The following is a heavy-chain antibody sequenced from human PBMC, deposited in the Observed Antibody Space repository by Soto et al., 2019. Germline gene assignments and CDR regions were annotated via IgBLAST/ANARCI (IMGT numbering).Heavy chain of an antibody. J-gene: IGHJ4*02. Sequence: EVQLLESGGGLVQPGGSLRLSCAASQFTFSTFAMSWVRQAPGKGLEWVSFISEAGDSTHYADSVKGRFTISRDNSKNTLYLQRNSLRGEDTALYHCVKGGWLECWGQGALVTVSS. CDR1: QFTFSTFA. V-gene: IGHV3-23*01. D-gene: IGHD6-19*01. CDR2: ISEAGDST. CDR3: VKGGWLEC.